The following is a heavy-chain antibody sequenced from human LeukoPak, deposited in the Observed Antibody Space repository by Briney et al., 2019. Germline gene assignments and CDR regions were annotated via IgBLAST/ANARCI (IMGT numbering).Heavy chain of an antibody. CDR2: LSWSSGSI. CDR1: GFTFDDHA. CDR3: AKGPGMATVKRYLDY. V-gene: IGHV3-9*01. Sequence: GGSLRLSCAASGFTFDDHAMHWVRQAPGKGLEWVSGLSWSSGSIDYADSVKGRFTISRDNAKNSLYLQMNSLRAEDTALYYCAKGPGMATVKRYLDYWGQGTLVTVSS. D-gene: IGHD5-24*01. J-gene: IGHJ4*02.